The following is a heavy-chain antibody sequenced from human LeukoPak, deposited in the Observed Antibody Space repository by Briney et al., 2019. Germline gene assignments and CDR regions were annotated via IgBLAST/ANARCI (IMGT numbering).Heavy chain of an antibody. CDR3: ARDRFRGVVVPAAIGN. D-gene: IGHD2-2*01. J-gene: IGHJ4*02. Sequence: RLSCAASGFTFSSYWMSWVRQAPGKGLEWVANIKQDGSEKYYVDCVKGRFTISRDNAKNSLYLQMNSLRAEDTAVYYCARDRFRGVVVPAAIGNWGQGTLVTVSS. CDR1: GFTFSSYW. V-gene: IGHV3-7*01. CDR2: IKQDGSEK.